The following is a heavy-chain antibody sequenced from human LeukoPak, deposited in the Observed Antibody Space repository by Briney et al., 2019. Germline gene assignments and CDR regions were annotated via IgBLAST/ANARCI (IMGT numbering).Heavy chain of an antibody. CDR2: ISSSSSYI. J-gene: IGHJ4*02. Sequence: GGSLRLSCAASGFTFSSYSMNWVRQAPGKGLEWVSSISSSSSYIYYADSVKGRFTISRDNAKNSLYLQMNSLRAEDTAVYYCARALVVAHPLDYWGQGTLVTVSS. V-gene: IGHV3-21*01. D-gene: IGHD3-22*01. CDR3: ARALVVAHPLDY. CDR1: GFTFSSYS.